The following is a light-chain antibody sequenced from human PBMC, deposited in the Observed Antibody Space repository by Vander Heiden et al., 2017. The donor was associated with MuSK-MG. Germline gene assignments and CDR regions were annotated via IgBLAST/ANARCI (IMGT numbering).Light chain of an antibody. CDR1: SSDVGSYNL. J-gene: IGLJ1*01. Sequence: QSALTQPASVSGSPGQSITISCTGTSSDVGSYNLVSWYQQPPGKAPKLMLYEVSKRPSGVSNRFSGSKSGNTASLTISGLQAEDEADYYCCSYAGSSTFYVFGTGTKVTVL. V-gene: IGLV2-23*02. CDR3: CSYAGSSTFYV. CDR2: EVS.